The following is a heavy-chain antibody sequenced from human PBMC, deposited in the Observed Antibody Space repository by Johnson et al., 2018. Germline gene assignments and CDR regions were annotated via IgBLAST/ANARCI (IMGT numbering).Heavy chain of an antibody. CDR1: SGSISNYY. V-gene: IGHV4-59*12. D-gene: IGHD3-10*02. CDR3: AGRPPLTVATPKTRVPVEVRSATASSPALSCCAGIPQTDNMCWVYFGD. CDR2: VDHNVGT. Sequence: QVQLQESGPVLVESSETLSLTCTVSSGSISNYYWNWIRQSPGKGLEWIGYVDHNVGTNYNPFLKSRATISVDTTKHPFSLTLSSVAAVDTDVSSWAGRPPLTVATPKTRVPVEVRSATASSPALSCCAGIPQTDNMCWVYFGDWGQGTLVTVSS. J-gene: IGHJ4*02.